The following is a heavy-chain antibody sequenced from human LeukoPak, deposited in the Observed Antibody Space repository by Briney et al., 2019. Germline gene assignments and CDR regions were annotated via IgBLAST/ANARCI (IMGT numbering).Heavy chain of an antibody. V-gene: IGHV4-34*01. CDR3: ARGYDSRLYAFDI. CDR2: INHSGST. D-gene: IGHD3-22*01. CDR1: GGSLSGYY. Sequence: SETLSLTCAVYGGSLSGYYWSWIRQPPGKGLEWIGEINHSGSTNYNPSLKSRVTISVDTSKNQFSLKLSSVTAADTAVYYCARGYDSRLYAFDIWGQGTMVTVSS. J-gene: IGHJ3*02.